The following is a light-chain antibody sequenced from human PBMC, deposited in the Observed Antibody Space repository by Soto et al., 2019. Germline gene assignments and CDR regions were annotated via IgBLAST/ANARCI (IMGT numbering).Light chain of an antibody. CDR2: GAS. Sequence: EIVLTQSPGTLSLSPGERATLSCRASHIVSSSYLAWYQQKPGQAPRLLIYGASSRATGIPDRFSGSGSGTDFTLTISRLEPEDFAVYYCQQYGSSPPITFGQGTRVETK. V-gene: IGKV3-20*01. CDR3: QQYGSSPPIT. CDR1: HIVSSSY. J-gene: IGKJ5*01.